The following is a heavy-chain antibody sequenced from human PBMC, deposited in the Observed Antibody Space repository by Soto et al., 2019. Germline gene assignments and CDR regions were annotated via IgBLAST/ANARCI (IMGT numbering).Heavy chain of an antibody. CDR1: GGSISTYY. V-gene: IGHV4-59*01. D-gene: IGHD5-12*01. CDR2: THYSGST. J-gene: IGHJ5*02. CDR3: ARVHPYYRHGYNYLDP. Sequence: SETLSLTCTVSGGSISTYYWSWIRQPPSKGLEWIGYTHYSGSTNYNPSLKTRVTISVDMSKNQFSLKLSSVTAADTAVYYCARVHPYYRHGYNYLDPWCQGTLLTVSS.